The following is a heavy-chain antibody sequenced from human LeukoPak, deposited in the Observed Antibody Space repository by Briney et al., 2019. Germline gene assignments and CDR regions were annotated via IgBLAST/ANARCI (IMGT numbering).Heavy chain of an antibody. D-gene: IGHD1-26*01. CDR1: GFTFSSYW. Sequence: GGSLRLSCAASGFTFSSYWMHWVRQAPGKGLVWVSRINIDGSNTMYADSVKGRFTISRDNAKNTLYLQMNSLRDEDTAVYYCARDQSMVGPTTADYWGQGTLVSVSS. J-gene: IGHJ4*02. CDR2: INIDGSNT. CDR3: ARDQSMVGPTTADY. V-gene: IGHV3-74*03.